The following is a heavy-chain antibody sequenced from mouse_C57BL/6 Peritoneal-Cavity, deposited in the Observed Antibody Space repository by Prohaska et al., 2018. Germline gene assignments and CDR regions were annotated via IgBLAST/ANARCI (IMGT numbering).Heavy chain of an antibody. D-gene: IGHD2-5*01. Sequence: QVQLQQPGAELVRPGSSVKLSCKASGYTFTSYWMHWVTQRPIQGLEWIGNIDHSDSETNYNQKFKDKATLTVDKSASTAYMQLSSLTSEDYAVYYCARGYSNYYAMDYWGQGTSVTVSS. J-gene: IGHJ4*01. V-gene: IGHV1-52*01. CDR3: ARGYSNYYAMDY. CDR2: IDHSDSET. CDR1: GYTFTSYW.